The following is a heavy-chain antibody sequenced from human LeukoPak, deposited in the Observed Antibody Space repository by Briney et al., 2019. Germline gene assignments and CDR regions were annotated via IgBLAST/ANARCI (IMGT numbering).Heavy chain of an antibody. D-gene: IGHD2-21*02. Sequence: ASVTVSCKASGYTFTSYYMHWVRQAPGQGLEWMGIINPSGGSTSYAQKFQGRVTMTRDTSTSTVYMELSSLRSEDTAVYYCARDRTYCGGDCYSGPYYFDYWGQGALVTVSS. J-gene: IGHJ4*02. CDR1: GYTFTSYY. CDR2: INPSGGST. V-gene: IGHV1-46*01. CDR3: ARDRTYCGGDCYSGPYYFDY.